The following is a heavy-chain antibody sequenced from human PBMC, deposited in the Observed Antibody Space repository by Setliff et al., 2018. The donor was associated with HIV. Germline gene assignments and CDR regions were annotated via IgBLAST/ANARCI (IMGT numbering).Heavy chain of an antibody. V-gene: IGHV5-51*01. D-gene: IGHD3-10*01. J-gene: IGHJ4*02. CDR3: ARPWGSGSSPVFHFDY. Sequence: GESLKISCKGSGYSFTSYWIGWVRQMPGKGLEWMGIIYPGDSDTRYSPSFQGQVTISADKSISTAYLQWSSLKASDTAMYYCARPWGSGSSPVFHFDYWGQGTPVTVSS. CDR1: GYSFTSYW. CDR2: IYPGDSDT.